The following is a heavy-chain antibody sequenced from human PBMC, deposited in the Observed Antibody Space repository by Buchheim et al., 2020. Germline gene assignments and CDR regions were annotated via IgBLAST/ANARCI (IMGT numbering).Heavy chain of an antibody. Sequence: QVQLQESGPGLVKPSGTLSLTCSVSGDSISRSHWWSWVRQPHGKGLEWMGEIHQRGRTHYNPSLRSRVTISVDTSKNQFSLSLTSVTAADTAVYFCARNTEYYDFWSGYFTSWGRGT. J-gene: IGHJ5*02. CDR1: GDSISRSHW. CDR2: IHQRGRT. CDR3: ARNTEYYDFWSGYFTS. V-gene: IGHV4-4*02. D-gene: IGHD3-3*01.